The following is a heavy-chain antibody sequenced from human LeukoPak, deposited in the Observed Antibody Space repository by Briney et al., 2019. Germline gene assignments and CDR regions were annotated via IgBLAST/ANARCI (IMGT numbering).Heavy chain of an antibody. V-gene: IGHV3-23*01. D-gene: IGHD3-10*01. CDR1: GFTFSSHG. CDR3: ARFSDNASGSLDY. J-gene: IGHJ4*02. Sequence: GGSLRLSCGASGFTFSSHGMNWVRQAPGKGLEWVSGISPSGGITYYTDSVKGRFTISRDNSKNTVSLQMNSLRADDTSVYYCARFSDNASGSLDYWGQGTLVTVSS. CDR2: ISPSGGIT.